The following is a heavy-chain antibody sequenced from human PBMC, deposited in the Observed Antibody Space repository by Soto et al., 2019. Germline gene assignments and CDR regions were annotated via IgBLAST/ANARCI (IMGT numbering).Heavy chain of an antibody. CDR2: NT. J-gene: IGHJ4*02. CDR3: ARGGHLIYGGSWNYYFDY. CDR1: GSTFANYG. V-gene: IGHV1-18*01. Sequence: QVQLVQSGAEVKEPGASVKISCKTSGSTFANYGVTWVRQAPGQGLEWVGGNTDYAQKFQGTVTMTRDTSTRTAYLERRSLKSDDTAVYYCARGGHLIYGGSWNYYFDYRGQGTLVTVSS. D-gene: IGHD1-7*01.